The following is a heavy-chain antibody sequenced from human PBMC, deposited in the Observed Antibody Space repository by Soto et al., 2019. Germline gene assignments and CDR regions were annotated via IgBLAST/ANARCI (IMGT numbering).Heavy chain of an antibody. CDR1: GYTFTSYG. Sequence: APVKVSCKASGYTFTSYGSRWVRQAPGQRLEWMGWINAANGDTKYSPKFQGRVTITRDTSASTAYMELSSLRSEDTAVYYCVRRHVSATGIDWFDPWGQGTLVTVSS. CDR2: INAANGDT. V-gene: IGHV1-3*01. J-gene: IGHJ5*02. D-gene: IGHD6-13*01. CDR3: VRRHVSATGIDWFDP.